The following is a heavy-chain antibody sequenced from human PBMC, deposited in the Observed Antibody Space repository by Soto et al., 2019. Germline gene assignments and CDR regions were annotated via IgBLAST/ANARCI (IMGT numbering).Heavy chain of an antibody. CDR1: GSSFTSYC. J-gene: IGHJ4*02. CDR2: ISAYNGNT. V-gene: IGHV1-18*01. D-gene: IGHD3-22*01. CDR3: ARAPLGIIVAPDF. Sequence: AAVNVPPKASGSSFTSYCISWVRQAPGQGLEWMGWISAYNGNTNCAQKFRGRVTVSTDTSITTTYMELSSLTSDDTAVYYCARAPLGIIVAPDFWGQGTLVTVSS.